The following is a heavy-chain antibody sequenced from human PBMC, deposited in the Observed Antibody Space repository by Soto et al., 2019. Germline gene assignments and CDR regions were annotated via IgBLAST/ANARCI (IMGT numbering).Heavy chain of an antibody. CDR3: ARGQGAAAGHSNFDY. Sequence: PSETLSLTCTVSGGSISGTSSYCAWIRQPPGKGLEWVGSIYYIGNTYYNPSLGSQFTISVDRSKNQFSLKLSSVTAADTAVYYCARGQGAAAGHSNFDYWGQGALVTVSS. CDR1: GGSISGTSSY. D-gene: IGHD6-13*01. J-gene: IGHJ4*02. CDR2: IYYIGNT. V-gene: IGHV4-39*07.